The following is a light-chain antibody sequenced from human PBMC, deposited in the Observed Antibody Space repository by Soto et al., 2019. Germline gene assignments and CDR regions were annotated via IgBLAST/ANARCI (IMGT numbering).Light chain of an antibody. CDR1: QGISSY. CDR2: AAS. J-gene: IGKJ1*01. V-gene: IGKV1D-8*01. CDR3: QQYYSFTPT. Sequence: VIWMTQSPSLLSASTGDRVTICCGISQGISSYLAWYQQKPGQAPELLIYAASTLQSGVPSRLSGSGYGTDFTLTISCLKYEDFATYYCQQYYSFTPTFGHGTKVDIK.